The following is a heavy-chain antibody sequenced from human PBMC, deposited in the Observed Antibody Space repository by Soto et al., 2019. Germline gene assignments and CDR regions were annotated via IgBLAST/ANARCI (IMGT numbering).Heavy chain of an antibody. V-gene: IGHV3-30-3*01. CDR1: GFTFSSYA. Sequence: GGSLRLSCAASGFTFSSYAMHWVRQAPGKGLEWVAVISYDGSNKYYADSVKGRFTISRDNSKNTLYLQMNSLRAEDTAVYYCARVGPVPTTDYWGQGTLVTVSS. CDR2: ISYDGSNK. CDR3: ARVGPVPTTDY. D-gene: IGHD2-2*01. J-gene: IGHJ4*02.